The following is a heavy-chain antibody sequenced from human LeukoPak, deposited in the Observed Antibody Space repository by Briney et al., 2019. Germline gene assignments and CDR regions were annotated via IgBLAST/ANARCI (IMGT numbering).Heavy chain of an antibody. CDR3: ARCFYDLLTGYRDQAFHI. V-gene: IGHV1-69*04. Sequence: SVTVSCKASGGTFSSYAISWVRQAPGQGLEWMGRIIPILGIANYAQKFQGRVTLPADKSTRTAYMELNSLRSEHTAVYYCARCFYDLLTGYRDQAFHIWGQGTMDTVSS. CDR2: IIPILGIA. D-gene: IGHD3-9*01. J-gene: IGHJ3*02. CDR1: GGTFSSYA.